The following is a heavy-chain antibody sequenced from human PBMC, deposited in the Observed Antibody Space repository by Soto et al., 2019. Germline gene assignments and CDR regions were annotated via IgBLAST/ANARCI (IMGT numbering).Heavy chain of an antibody. CDR1: GFTFSSYA. V-gene: IGHV3-23*01. D-gene: IGHD3-3*01. CDR2: ISGSGGST. CDR3: AKDKDVYDFWSGYSVREYYFDY. J-gene: IGHJ4*02. Sequence: PGGSLRLSCAASGFTFSSYAMSWVRQAPGKGLEWVSAISGSGGSTYYADSVKGRFTISRDNSKNTLYLQMNSLRAEDTAVYYCAKDKDVYDFWSGYSVREYYFDYWGQGTLVTVSS.